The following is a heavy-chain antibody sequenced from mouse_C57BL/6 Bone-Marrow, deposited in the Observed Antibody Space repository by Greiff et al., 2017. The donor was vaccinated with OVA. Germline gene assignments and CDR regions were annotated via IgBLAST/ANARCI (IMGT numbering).Heavy chain of an antibody. V-gene: IGHV5-6*01. D-gene: IGHD1-1*01. CDR2: ISSGGSYT. J-gene: IGHJ2*01. CDR1: GFTFSSYG. Sequence: EVKVVESGGDLVKPGGSLKLSCAASGFTFSSYGMSWVRQTPDKRLEWVATISSGGSYTYYPDSVKGRFTISRDNAKNTLYLQMSSLKSEDTAMYYGARQRIYYYGSSDYWGQGTTLTVSS. CDR3: ARQRIYYYGSSDY.